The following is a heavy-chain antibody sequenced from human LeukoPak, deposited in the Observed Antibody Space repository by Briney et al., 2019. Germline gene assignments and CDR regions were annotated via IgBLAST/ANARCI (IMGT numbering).Heavy chain of an antibody. CDR3: ARDGDYDHDAFDI. V-gene: IGHV3-48*01. CDR1: GFTFSGYS. Sequence: GGSLRLSCAASGFTFSGYSMNWVRQAPGKGLEWVSYISSSSGTIYYADSVKGRFTISRDNANNSLYLQMNSLRAEDTAVYYCARDGDYDHDAFDIWGQGTVVTVSS. J-gene: IGHJ3*02. CDR2: ISSSSGTI. D-gene: IGHD4-17*01.